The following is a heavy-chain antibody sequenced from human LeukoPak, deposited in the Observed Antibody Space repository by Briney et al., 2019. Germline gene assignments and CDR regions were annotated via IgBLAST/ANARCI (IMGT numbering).Heavy chain of an antibody. CDR2: INHSGST. J-gene: IGHJ5*02. D-gene: IGHD3-10*01. Sequence: PSETLSLTCAVYGGSFSGYYWSWIRQPPGKGLEWIGEINHSGSTNYNPSLKSRVTISVDTSKNQFSLKLSSVTAADTAVYYCARGGRSITMVRGVIITRWFDPWGQGTLVTVSS. V-gene: IGHV4-34*01. CDR1: GGSFSGYY. CDR3: ARGGRSITMVRGVIITRWFDP.